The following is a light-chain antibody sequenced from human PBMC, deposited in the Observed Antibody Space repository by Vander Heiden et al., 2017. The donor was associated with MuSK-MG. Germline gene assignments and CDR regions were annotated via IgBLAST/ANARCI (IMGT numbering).Light chain of an antibody. CDR2: KDS. Sequence: SYELTQPPSVSVSPGQTATLTCSGDKLGDKYACWYQQKPGQSLVLVIYKDSKRPSGSPERFSGSNSGNTATLTISGTQARDEADYYCQAWDSSTVVFGGGTKLTVL. V-gene: IGLV3-1*01. CDR3: QAWDSSTVV. CDR1: KLGDKY. J-gene: IGLJ2*01.